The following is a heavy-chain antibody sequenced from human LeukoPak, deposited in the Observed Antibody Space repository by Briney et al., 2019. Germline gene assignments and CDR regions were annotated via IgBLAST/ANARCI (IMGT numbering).Heavy chain of an antibody. CDR3: ARASTMIVVVIRSYWYFDL. CDR2: INHSGST. Sequence: SETLSLTCAVYGGSFSGYYWSWIRQPPGKGLEWIGEINHSGSTNYNPSLKSRVTISVDTSKNQFSLKLSSVTAAGTAVYYCARASTMIVVVIRSYWYFDLWGRGTLVTVSS. D-gene: IGHD3-22*01. V-gene: IGHV4-34*01. CDR1: GGSFSGYY. J-gene: IGHJ2*01.